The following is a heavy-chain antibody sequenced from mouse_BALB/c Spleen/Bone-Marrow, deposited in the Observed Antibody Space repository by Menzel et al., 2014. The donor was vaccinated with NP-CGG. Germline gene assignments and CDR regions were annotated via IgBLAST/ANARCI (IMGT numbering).Heavy chain of an antibody. Sequence: VPVVESGGGLVKPGGSLKLSCAASGFPFSTFAMSWVRQTPDKRLEWVASISSGGSAYYPDSVKGRLSISRDNARDILFLQMSSLRSEDTAMYYCARGYDYDFDYWGQGTTRTVSS. CDR2: ISSGGSA. J-gene: IGHJ2*01. V-gene: IGHV5-6-5*01. D-gene: IGHD2-4*01. CDR3: ARGYDYDFDY. CDR1: GFPFSTFA.